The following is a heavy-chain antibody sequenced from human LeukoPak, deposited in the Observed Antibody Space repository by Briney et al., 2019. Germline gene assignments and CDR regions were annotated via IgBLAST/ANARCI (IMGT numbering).Heavy chain of an antibody. V-gene: IGHV4-59*01. CDR3: ARGSGYSSGYLNWFDP. J-gene: IGHJ5*02. CDR1: GXSISRDY. Sequence: TSETLSLTCTVSGXSISRDYWIWIRQPPGKGLEWIVYIYYTGNTNYNPSLKSRVTVSVDTSKNQFSVNLRSVTAADTAVYFCARGSGYSSGYLNWFDPWGQGTLVTVSS. D-gene: IGHD5-18*01. CDR2: IYYTGNT.